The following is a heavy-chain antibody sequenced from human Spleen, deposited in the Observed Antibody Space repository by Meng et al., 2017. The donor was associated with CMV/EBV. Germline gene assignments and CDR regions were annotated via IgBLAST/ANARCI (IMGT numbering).Heavy chain of an antibody. Sequence: LSLTCAASGFTFSSHAMAWVRQAPGKGLEWVSSISASSADTFYADSVRGRFTTSRDDSKNTLHLQLNTLRPDDTAVYYCARRWGRGWGSFDYWGQGTLVTVSS. CDR2: ISASSADT. CDR1: GFTFSSHA. V-gene: IGHV3-23*01. J-gene: IGHJ4*02. D-gene: IGHD6-19*01. CDR3: ARRWGRGWGSFDY.